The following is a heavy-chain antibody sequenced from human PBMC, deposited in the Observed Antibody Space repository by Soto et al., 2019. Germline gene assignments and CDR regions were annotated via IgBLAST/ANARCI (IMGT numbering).Heavy chain of an antibody. CDR3: ARGSNLTFSVAGTFDY. J-gene: IGHJ4*02. D-gene: IGHD6-19*01. CDR1: GDSVSSNSAA. V-gene: IGHV6-1*01. Sequence: QSQTLSLTCAISGDSVSSNSAAWNWIRQSPSRGLEWLGRTYYRSKWYNDYAVSVKSRITINPDTSKNQFSLQLNSVTPEDTAVYYCARGSNLTFSVAGTFDYWGQGTLVTVSS. CDR2: TYYRSKWYN.